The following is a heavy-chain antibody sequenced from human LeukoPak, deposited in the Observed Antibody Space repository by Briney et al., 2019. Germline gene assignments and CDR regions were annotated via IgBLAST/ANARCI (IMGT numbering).Heavy chain of an antibody. V-gene: IGHV3-7*03. CDR2: IKQDGSEK. J-gene: IGHJ4*02. D-gene: IGHD3-9*01. Sequence: PGGSLRLSCAASGFTFSSYWMSWVRQAPGKGLEWVANIKQDGSEKYYVDSVKGRFTISRDNAKNSLYLQMNSLRAEDTAVYYCARDTRYFDWLWSWSPFDYWGQGTLVTVSS. CDR3: ARDTRYFDWLWSWSPFDY. CDR1: GFTFSSYW.